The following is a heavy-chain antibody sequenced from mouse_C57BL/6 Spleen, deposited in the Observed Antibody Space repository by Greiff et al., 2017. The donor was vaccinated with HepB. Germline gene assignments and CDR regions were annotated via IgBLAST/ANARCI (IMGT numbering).Heavy chain of an antibody. V-gene: IGHV1-50*01. D-gene: IGHD1-1*01. Sequence: QVQLQQPGAELVKPGASVKLSCKASGYTFTSYWMQWVKQRPGQGLEWIGEIDPSDSYTNYNQKFKGKATLTVDTSSSTAYMQLSSLTSEDSAVYCCARRGSDYGSRDWGQGTTLTVSS. CDR2: IDPSDSYT. J-gene: IGHJ2*01. CDR1: GYTFTSYW. CDR3: ARRGSDYGSRD.